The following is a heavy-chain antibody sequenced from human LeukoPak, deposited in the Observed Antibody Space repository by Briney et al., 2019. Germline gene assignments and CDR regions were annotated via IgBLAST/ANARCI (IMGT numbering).Heavy chain of an antibody. J-gene: IGHJ4*02. V-gene: IGHV1-46*01. Sequence: GASVKVSCKASGYTFTSHYIHWVRQAPGQGLEWMGTVKPSGGSTRYAQKFQGRVTMTRDKSTSTVYMELSSLRSEDTAVYYCARGGRAWLVYVYWGQGTLVTVSS. CDR2: VKPSGGST. CDR3: ARGGRAWLVYVY. CDR1: GYTFTSHY. D-gene: IGHD6-19*01.